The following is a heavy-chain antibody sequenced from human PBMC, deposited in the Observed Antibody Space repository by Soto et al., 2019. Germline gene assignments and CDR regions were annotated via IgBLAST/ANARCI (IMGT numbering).Heavy chain of an antibody. D-gene: IGHD5-18*01. CDR3: ARVWGYSYGLASDI. Sequence: SETLSLTCAFSGGSISSGGDSWSWIRQPPGKGLEWIGYIYHSGSTYYNPSLKSRVTISVDRSKSQFSLKLSSVTAADTAVYYCARVWGYSYGLASDIWGQGTMVTVSS. CDR1: GGSISSGGDS. CDR2: IYHSGST. J-gene: IGHJ3*02. V-gene: IGHV4-30-2*01.